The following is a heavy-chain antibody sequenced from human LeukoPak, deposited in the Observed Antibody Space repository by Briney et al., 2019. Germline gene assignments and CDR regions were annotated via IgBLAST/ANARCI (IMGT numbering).Heavy chain of an antibody. V-gene: IGHV3-23*01. CDR2: ITGSGVST. Sequence: GGSLRLSCAASGFTFSTYAMSWVRQAPGKGLEWVSTITGSGVSTYYADSVKGRFIISRDNSKDTLYLQMNSLRGEDTAVYYCAKDIQISGWFDFDYWGQGTLVTVSS. CDR3: AKDIQISGWFDFDY. D-gene: IGHD6-19*01. J-gene: IGHJ4*02. CDR1: GFTFSTYA.